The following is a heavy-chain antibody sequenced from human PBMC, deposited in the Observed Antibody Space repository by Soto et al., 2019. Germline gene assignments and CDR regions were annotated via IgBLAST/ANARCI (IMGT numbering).Heavy chain of an antibody. CDR1: GFTFSNYA. D-gene: IGHD1-1*01. Sequence: QPVGSLRLSCAASGFTFSNYAMHWVRQAPGKGLEWVALTSYDGNNEYYTDSVKGRFTISRDNSKNTLFLQMNSPRPEDTAVYYCAKDKGVFNWATSYFDYWGQGALVTVSS. V-gene: IGHV3-30*18. CDR2: TSYDGNNE. J-gene: IGHJ4*02. CDR3: AKDKGVFNWATSYFDY.